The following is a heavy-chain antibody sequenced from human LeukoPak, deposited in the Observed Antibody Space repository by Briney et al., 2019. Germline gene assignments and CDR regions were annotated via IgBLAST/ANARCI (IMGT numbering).Heavy chain of an antibody. J-gene: IGHJ5*02. D-gene: IGHD3-10*01. CDR2: IYYSGST. CDR1: GGSISSYY. Sequence: SETLSLTCTVSGGSISSYYWSWIRQSPGKGLEWIGYIYYSGSTNYNPSLKSRVTISVDTSKNQFSLKLRPVTAADTAVYYCARLSGSGIYEWFDPWGQGTLVTVSS. V-gene: IGHV4-59*08. CDR3: ARLSGSGIYEWFDP.